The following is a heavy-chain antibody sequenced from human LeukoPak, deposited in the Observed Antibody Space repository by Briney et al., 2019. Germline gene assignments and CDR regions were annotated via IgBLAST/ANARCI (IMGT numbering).Heavy chain of an antibody. V-gene: IGHV3-74*01. CDR1: GFTFSSYW. CDR2: INSDGSST. Sequence: PGGTLRLSCAASGFTFSSYWMHWVRQAPGKGLVWVSRINSDGSSTSYADSVKGRFTISRDNAKNTLYLQMNSLRAEDTAVYYCARDGLWELEAYYYYYGMDVWGQGTTVTVSS. CDR3: ARDGLWELEAYYYYYGMDV. J-gene: IGHJ6*02. D-gene: IGHD1-26*01.